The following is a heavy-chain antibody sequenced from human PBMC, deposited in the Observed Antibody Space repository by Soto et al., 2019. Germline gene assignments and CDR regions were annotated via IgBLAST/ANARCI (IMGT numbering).Heavy chain of an antibody. Sequence: ASVKVSCKASCYTITSYGISWGRQAPGQGLEWMGWISAYNGNTNYAQKLQGSVTMTTDTSTSTAYMELRSLRSDDTAVYYCASFRSGWDPAYYYYGMDVWGQGTTVTVSS. CDR3: ASFRSGWDPAYYYYGMDV. D-gene: IGHD1-26*01. CDR1: CYTITSYG. V-gene: IGHV1-18*01. CDR2: ISAYNGNT. J-gene: IGHJ6*02.